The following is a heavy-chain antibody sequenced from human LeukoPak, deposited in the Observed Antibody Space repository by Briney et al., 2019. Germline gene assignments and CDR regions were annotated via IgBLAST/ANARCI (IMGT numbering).Heavy chain of an antibody. Sequence: QPGGSLRLSCAASGFTFSSYEMNWVRQAPGKGLEWVSYISSSGSTTHYADSVKGRFTISRDNAKNSLYLQMNSLRAEDTAVYYCARLYSSSSGLRASDYWGQGTLVTVSS. V-gene: IGHV3-48*03. J-gene: IGHJ4*02. CDR2: ISSSGSTT. CDR3: ARLYSSSSGLRASDY. D-gene: IGHD6-6*01. CDR1: GFTFSSYE.